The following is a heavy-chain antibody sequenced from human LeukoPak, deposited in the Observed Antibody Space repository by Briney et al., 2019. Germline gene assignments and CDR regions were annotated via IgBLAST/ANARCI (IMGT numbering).Heavy chain of an antibody. V-gene: IGHV4-59*01. CDR3: ARNYYGSGSYYNFPFDY. Sequence: SETLSLTCTVSGDSISSYYWSWIRQPPGKGLEWIGYIYYSGSTNYNPSLKSRVTISVDTSKNQFSLKLSSVTAADTAVYYCARNYYGSGSYYNFPFDYWGQGTLVTVSS. CDR2: IYYSGST. CDR1: GDSISSYY. D-gene: IGHD3-10*01. J-gene: IGHJ4*02.